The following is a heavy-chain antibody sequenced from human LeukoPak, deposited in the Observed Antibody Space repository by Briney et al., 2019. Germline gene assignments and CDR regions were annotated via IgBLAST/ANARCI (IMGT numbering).Heavy chain of an antibody. J-gene: IGHJ6*03. D-gene: IGHD5-12*01. V-gene: IGHV1-2*02. Sequence: ASVKVSCKASGYTFTGYYMHWVRQAPGQGLEWMGWINPNSGGTNYAQKFQGRVTMTRDTSISTAYMELSRLRSDDTAVYYCARAYSGYDYYYYYYYYVDVWGKGTTVTVSS. CDR3: ARAYSGYDYYYYYYYYVDV. CDR1: GYTFTGYY. CDR2: INPNSGGT.